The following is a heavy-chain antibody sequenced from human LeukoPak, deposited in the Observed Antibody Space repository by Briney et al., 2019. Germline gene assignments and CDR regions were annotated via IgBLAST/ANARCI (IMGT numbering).Heavy chain of an antibody. J-gene: IGHJ4*02. CDR2: ISGSGGST. Sequence: GGSLRLSCAASGFTFSSYAMRWVRQAPGKGLEWVSAISGSGGSTYYADSVKGRFTISRDNSKNTLYLQMNSLRAEDTAVYYCAKEIMTTVTRTASFDYWGQGTLVTVSS. V-gene: IGHV3-23*01. CDR3: AKEIMTTVTRTASFDY. CDR1: GFTFSSYA. D-gene: IGHD4-17*01.